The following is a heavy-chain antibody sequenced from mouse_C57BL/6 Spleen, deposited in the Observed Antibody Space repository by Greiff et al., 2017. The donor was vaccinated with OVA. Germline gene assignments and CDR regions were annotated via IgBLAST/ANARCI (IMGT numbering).Heavy chain of an antibody. D-gene: IGHD2-4*01. J-gene: IGHJ3*01. CDR1: GYTFTSYW. V-gene: IGHV1-64*01. Sequence: QVQLQQPGAELVKPGASVKLSCKASGYTFTSYWMHWVKQRPGQGLEWIGMIHPNSGSTNYNEKFKSKATLTVDKASSTAYMQLSSRPSEDSAVYYCARGGYYDYDYPFSYWGQGTLVTVSA. CDR2: IHPNSGST. CDR3: ARGGYYDYDYPFSY.